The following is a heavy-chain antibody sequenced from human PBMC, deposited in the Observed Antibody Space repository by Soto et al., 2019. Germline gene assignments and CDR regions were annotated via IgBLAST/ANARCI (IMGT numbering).Heavy chain of an antibody. J-gene: IGHJ3*02. CDR2: IIPILGIA. CDR1: GGTFSSYT. CDR3: ARDLRGYCSSTSCHDAFYI. Sequence: QVQLVQSGAEVKKPGSSVKVSCKASGGTFSSYTISWVRQAPGQGLEWMGRIIPILGIANYAQKFQGRVTITADKSTSTAYMELSSLRSEDTAVYYCARDLRGYCSSTSCHDAFYIWGQGTMVTVSS. D-gene: IGHD2-2*01. V-gene: IGHV1-69*08.